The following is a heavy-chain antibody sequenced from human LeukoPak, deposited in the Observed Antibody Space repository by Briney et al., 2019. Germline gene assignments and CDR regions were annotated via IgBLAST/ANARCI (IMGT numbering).Heavy chain of an antibody. J-gene: IGHJ5*01. CDR2: IYNSVSN. Sequence: SETLSLTCVVSDYSITSGDYWAWIRPPPGRGRGWIGSIYNSVSNSRNPSLKRRVTMSVDPSNNQFSLNLRSVTAADTAVYYCARNMSTEGWFDSWGRGTLVTVSS. D-gene: IGHD5/OR15-5a*01. V-gene: IGHV4-38-2*01. CDR1: DYSITSGDY. CDR3: ARNMSTEGWFDS.